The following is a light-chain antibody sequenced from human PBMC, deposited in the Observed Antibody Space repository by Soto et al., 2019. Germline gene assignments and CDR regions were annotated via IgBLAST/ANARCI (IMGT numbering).Light chain of an antibody. CDR1: QSISNW. CDR3: QQSCT. CDR2: KAS. Sequence: DIQMTQSPSTRSASVGDRVTITCRASQSISNWVAWYQQKPGKAPKLLIYKASSLESGVPSRFSGSGSGTEFTLTISSLQPDDFATYYCQQSCTFSQRTNVEIK. J-gene: IGKJ1*01. V-gene: IGKV1-5*03.